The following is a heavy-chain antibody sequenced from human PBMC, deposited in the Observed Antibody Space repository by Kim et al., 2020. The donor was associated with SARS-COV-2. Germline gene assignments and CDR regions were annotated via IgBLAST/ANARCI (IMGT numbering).Heavy chain of an antibody. V-gene: IGHV3-23*01. CDR2: ITAGGDTT. Sequence: GGSLRLSCTASGFTFSNFAMSWVRQTPGQGLQWVSAITAGGDTTFYADSVEGRFTISRDNSKNTLYLHMDSLRAEDTAVYYCAYDFRPPKYSGGWYEGAWFAPWGQRTPVSVSS. CDR3: AYDFRPPKYSGGWYEGAWFAP. J-gene: IGHJ5*02. D-gene: IGHD6-19*01. CDR1: GFTFSNFA.